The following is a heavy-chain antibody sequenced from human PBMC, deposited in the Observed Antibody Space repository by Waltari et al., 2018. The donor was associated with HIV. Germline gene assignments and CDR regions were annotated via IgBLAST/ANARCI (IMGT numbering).Heavy chain of an antibody. CDR2: IYYTGRA. CDR3: ARHALRVGAAYWNFDL. D-gene: IGHD1-26*01. CDR1: GGSVSSSRYF. J-gene: IGHJ2*01. V-gene: IGHV4-39*01. Sequence: QLQLQESGPGLVKPSETLSLTCAVSGGSVSSSRYFWCWIRQPPGKGLEWVGRIYYTGRAYYNPSLKSRVTISVDTSKNQFSLKVTSVTAADTAVYYCARHALRVGAAYWNFDLWGRGTLVTVSS.